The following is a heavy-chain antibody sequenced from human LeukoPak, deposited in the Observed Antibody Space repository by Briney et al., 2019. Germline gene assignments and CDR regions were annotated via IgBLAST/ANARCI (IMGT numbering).Heavy chain of an antibody. V-gene: IGHV4-28*01. CDR1: GYSISSDNW. CDR2: IHYSGIT. J-gene: IGHJ5*02. Sequence: SDTLSLTCAVSGYSISSDNWWGWIRQPPGKGLEWIGYIHYSGITYYSPSLKSRVTLSVDTSKNQFSLRLSSVTAVDTAVYYCARKPNAVYWFGPWGQGTLVTVSS. CDR3: ARKPNAVYWFGP. D-gene: IGHD4/OR15-4a*01.